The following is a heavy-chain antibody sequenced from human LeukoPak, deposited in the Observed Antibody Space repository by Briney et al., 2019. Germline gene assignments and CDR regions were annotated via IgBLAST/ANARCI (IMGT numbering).Heavy chain of an antibody. D-gene: IGHD3-22*01. CDR2: IYHSGST. V-gene: IGHV4-38-2*01. CDR3: ARHFYDSSGYYHYYFDY. J-gene: IGHJ4*02. CDR1: GYSISSGYY. Sequence: PSETLSLTCAVSGYSISSGYYWGWIRPPPGKGLEWIGSIYHSGSTYYNPSLKSRVTISLDTSKNQFSLKLSSVTAADTAVYYCARHFYDSSGYYHYYFDYWGQGTLVTVSS.